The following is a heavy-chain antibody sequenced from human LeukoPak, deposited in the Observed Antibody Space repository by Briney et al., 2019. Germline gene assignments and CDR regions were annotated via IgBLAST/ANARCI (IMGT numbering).Heavy chain of an antibody. Sequence: GSSVKVSCKASGGTFSSYAISWVRQAPGQGLEWMGGIIPSFGTANDAQKFQGRVTITADESTSTAYMELSSLRSEDTAVYYCARVGEHITIFGVVRFAFDIWGQGTMVTVSS. D-gene: IGHD3-3*01. CDR3: ARVGEHITIFGVVRFAFDI. CDR2: IIPSFGTA. J-gene: IGHJ3*02. CDR1: GGTFSSYA. V-gene: IGHV1-69*01.